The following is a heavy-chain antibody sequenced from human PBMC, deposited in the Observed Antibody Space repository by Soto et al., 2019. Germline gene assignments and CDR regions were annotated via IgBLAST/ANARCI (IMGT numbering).Heavy chain of an antibody. CDR3: ARVGWTVVSNLMDV. CDR1: GGSISSYY. CDR2: IYYSGST. D-gene: IGHD2-2*01. Sequence: SETLSLTCTVSGGSISSYYWSWIRQPPGKGLEWIGYIYYSGSTNYNPSLKSRVTISVDTSKNQFSLKLSSVTAADTAVYYCARVGWTVVSNLMDVWGKGTTVTVSS. V-gene: IGHV4-59*12. J-gene: IGHJ6*04.